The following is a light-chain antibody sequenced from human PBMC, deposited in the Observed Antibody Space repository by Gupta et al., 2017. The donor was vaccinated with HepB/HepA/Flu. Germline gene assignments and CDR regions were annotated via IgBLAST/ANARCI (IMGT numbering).Light chain of an antibody. V-gene: IGKV3-11*01. J-gene: IGKJ5*01. CDR3: QQRSNWPPIT. CDR2: DAS. CDR1: QSVSSY. Sequence: EIVLTQSPATLSLSPGERATLSCRASQSVSSYLAWYQQKPGQAPRLLIYDASNRATGIPARFSGSGSGTDFTLTISSREPEDFAVYYCQQRSNWPPITFGQGTPMEIK.